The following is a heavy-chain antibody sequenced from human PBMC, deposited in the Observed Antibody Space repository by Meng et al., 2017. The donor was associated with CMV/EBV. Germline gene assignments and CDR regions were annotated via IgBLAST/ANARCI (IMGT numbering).Heavy chain of an antibody. J-gene: IGHJ6*02. D-gene: IGHD6-13*01. CDR1: GFTFSSYW. CDR2: INSDGSST. CDR3: AREVRDSSSWGYDMDV. Sequence: GESLKISCAASGFTFSSYWMHWVRQAPGKGLVWVSRINSDGSSTSYADSVKGRFTISRDNAKNTLYLQMNSLRAEDTAVYYCAREVRDSSSWGYDMDVWGQGTTVTVSS. V-gene: IGHV3-74*01.